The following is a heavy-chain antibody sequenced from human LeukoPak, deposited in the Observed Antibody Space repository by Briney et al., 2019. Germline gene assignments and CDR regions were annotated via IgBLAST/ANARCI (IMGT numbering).Heavy chain of an antibody. CDR3: ARDTAARRGDYYYYYMDV. J-gene: IGHJ6*03. V-gene: IGHV1-3*01. Sequence: ASVKVSCKASGYTFTSYAMHWVRQAPGQRLEWMGWINAGNGNTKYSQEFQGRVTITRDTSASTAYMELSRLRSDDTAVYYCARDTAARRGDYYYYYMDVWGKGTTVTVSS. CDR1: GYTFTSYA. D-gene: IGHD6-6*01. CDR2: INAGNGNT.